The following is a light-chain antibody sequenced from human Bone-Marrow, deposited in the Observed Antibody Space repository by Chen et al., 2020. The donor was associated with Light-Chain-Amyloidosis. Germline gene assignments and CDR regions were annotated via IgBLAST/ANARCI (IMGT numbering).Light chain of an antibody. Sequence: DIVMTLSPPSLPVTPGEPASISCRSSQSLLHSNGYNYLDWYLQKPGQSPQLLIYLGSNRASGVPDRFSGSGSGTDVTLKISRVEAEDVGVYYCMQALQTPTFGGGTKVEIK. CDR2: LGS. J-gene: IGKJ4*01. CDR1: QSLLHSNGYNY. CDR3: MQALQTPT. V-gene: IGKV2-28*01.